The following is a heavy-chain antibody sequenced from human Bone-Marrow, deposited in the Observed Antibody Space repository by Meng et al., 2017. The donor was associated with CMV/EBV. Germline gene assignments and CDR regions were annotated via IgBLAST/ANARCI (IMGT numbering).Heavy chain of an antibody. V-gene: IGHV1-2*02. CDR3: ARVNYDTWNAYYPYYVDY. J-gene: IGHJ4*02. D-gene: IGHD3-3*01. CDR1: GYTFTDYF. CDR2: INPKRDDT. Sequence: ASVKVSCKASGYTFTDYFIHWVRQAPGQGLEWVGWINPKRDDTRLAQKFQGRVTLTGDTSISTVYMDLSRLQSDDTAVYYCARVNYDTWNAYYPYYVDYWGQGALVTVSS.